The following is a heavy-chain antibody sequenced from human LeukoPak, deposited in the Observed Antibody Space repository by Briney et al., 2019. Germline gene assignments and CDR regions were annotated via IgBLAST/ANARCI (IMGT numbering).Heavy chain of an antibody. D-gene: IGHD2-8*02. CDR1: GFTFSSYA. CDR2: ISYGGSNK. CDR3: ARDGLLGYFDY. J-gene: IGHJ4*02. V-gene: IGHV3-30-3*01. Sequence: GGSLRLSCAASGFTFSSYAMHWVRQAPGKGLEWVAVISYGGSNKYYADSVKGRFTISRDNSKNTLYLQMNSLRAEDTAVYYCARDGLLGYFDYWGQGTLVTVSS.